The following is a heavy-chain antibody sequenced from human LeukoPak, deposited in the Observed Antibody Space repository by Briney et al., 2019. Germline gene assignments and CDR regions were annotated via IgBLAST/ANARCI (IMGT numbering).Heavy chain of an antibody. CDR1: GGTFSSYA. V-gene: IGHV1-69*05. D-gene: IGHD7-27*01. CDR3: ARDHWGIVENGYDYFYYDLDV. J-gene: IGHJ6*03. Sequence: ASVKVSCKASGGTFSSYAFSWVRQAPGQGLEWMGGIIPIYGTPNYARKFQGRFTITTDESTSTAYMELSSLRSEDTAVYYCARDHWGIVENGYDYFYYDLDVWGKGTTVTVSS. CDR2: IIPIYGTP.